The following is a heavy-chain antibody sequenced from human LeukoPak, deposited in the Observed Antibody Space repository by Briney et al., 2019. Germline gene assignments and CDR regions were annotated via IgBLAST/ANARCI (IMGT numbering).Heavy chain of an antibody. J-gene: IGHJ6*03. CDR3: ARVVGYYYYMDV. Sequence: GGSLRLXCAASGFTFSSYSINWVRQAPGKALEWVSSISSTSSYIYYADSVKGRFTISRDNTKNSLYLQMNSLRAEDTAVYYCARVVGYYYYMDVWGKGTTVTVSS. CDR2: ISSTSSYI. D-gene: IGHD1-26*01. CDR1: GFTFSSYS. V-gene: IGHV3-21*01.